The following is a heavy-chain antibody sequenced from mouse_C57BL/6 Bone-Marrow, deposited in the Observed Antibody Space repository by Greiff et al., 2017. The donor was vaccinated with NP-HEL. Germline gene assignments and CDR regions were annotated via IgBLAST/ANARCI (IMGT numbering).Heavy chain of an antibody. Sequence: EVHLVESGGGLVKPGGSLKLSCAASGFTFSDYGMHWVRQAPEKGLEWVAYISSGSSTIYYAATVKGRFTISRDNAKNTLFLQMTSLRSEHTTMDYCARELLFAYSGQGTLVTVSA. CDR3: ARELLFAY. V-gene: IGHV5-17*01. CDR2: ISSGSSTI. CDR1: GFTFSDYG. J-gene: IGHJ3*01.